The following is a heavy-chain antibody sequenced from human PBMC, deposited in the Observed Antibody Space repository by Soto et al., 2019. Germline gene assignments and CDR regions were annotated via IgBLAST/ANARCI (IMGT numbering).Heavy chain of an antibody. CDR3: ARDSETYYYFKH. Sequence: PSETLSLTCTFSVGSISGHFWSCIRQPAGKGLEWMGRFYASGRTNYNPSLKSRVTMSVDTSKNKFSLRLNSVTAADTAVYFCARDSETYYYFKHWGQGRLVSVSS. CDR2: FYASGRT. CDR1: VGSISGHF. D-gene: IGHD3-10*01. J-gene: IGHJ1*01. V-gene: IGHV4-4*07.